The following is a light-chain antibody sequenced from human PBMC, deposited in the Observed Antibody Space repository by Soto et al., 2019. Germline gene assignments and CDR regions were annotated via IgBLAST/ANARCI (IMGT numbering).Light chain of an antibody. V-gene: IGKV3-11*01. CDR3: QQRSNWPLS. J-gene: IGKJ4*01. CDR1: QSVSSS. Sequence: EIVLTQSPVTLSLSPGERATLSCRASQSVSSSLVWYQQKPGQAPRLLIYDASNRATGIPARFSGSGSETDFNLTVSSLEPEDFAVYYCQQRSNWPLSFGGGTKVEIK. CDR2: DAS.